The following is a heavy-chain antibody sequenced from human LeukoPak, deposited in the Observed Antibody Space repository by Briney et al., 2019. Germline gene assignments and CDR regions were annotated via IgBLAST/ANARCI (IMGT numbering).Heavy chain of an antibody. D-gene: IGHD3-22*01. J-gene: IGHJ4*02. CDR3: QIRIYLYYYDSSGYYYNHDY. CDR1: GFTFSTYW. Sequence: GESLRLSCAASGFTFSTYWMSWVRQARGKELEWLGNIKQLGSEKYYVDSVKGRVNISRDDAKNSLHLQMSSLRAEDTAVYYCQIRIYLYYYDSSGYYYNHDYWGQGTLVTVSS. V-gene: IGHV3-7*02. CDR2: IKQLGSEK.